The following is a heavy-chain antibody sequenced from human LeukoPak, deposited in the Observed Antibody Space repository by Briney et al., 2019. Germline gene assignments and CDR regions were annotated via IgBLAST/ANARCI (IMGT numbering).Heavy chain of an antibody. Sequence: GGSLRLSCAASGFTFSSYAMSWVCQAPRKWLEWVSVVSGSGSSTDYADSVKGRFTISRDNSKNTLYLQMSSLSAEDTAVYYCAKMNVLTGYYTPNFDFWGQGTLVTVSS. D-gene: IGHD3-9*01. CDR3: AKMNVLTGYYTPNFDF. CDR2: VSGSGSST. V-gene: IGHV3-23*01. J-gene: IGHJ4*02. CDR1: GFTFSSYA.